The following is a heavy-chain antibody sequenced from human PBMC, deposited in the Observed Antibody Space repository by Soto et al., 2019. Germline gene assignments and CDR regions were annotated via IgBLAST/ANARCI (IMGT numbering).Heavy chain of an antibody. V-gene: IGHV4-39*01. Sequence: PSETLSLTCTVSGGSISSSSYYWGWIRQPPGKGLEWIGSIYYSGSTSYNPSLKSRVTISVDTSKNQFSLKLSSVTAADTAVYYCARRLYYDSSGFEGGGMDVWGQGTTVTVSS. D-gene: IGHD3-22*01. CDR2: IYYSGST. J-gene: IGHJ6*02. CDR3: ARRLYYDSSGFEGGGMDV. CDR1: GGSISSSSYY.